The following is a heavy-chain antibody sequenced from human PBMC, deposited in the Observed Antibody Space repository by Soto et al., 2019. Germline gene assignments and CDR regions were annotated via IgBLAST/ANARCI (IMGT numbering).Heavy chain of an antibody. CDR1: GGTFSSYA. CDR3: ARDQYDSSGYYYYYYGMDV. D-gene: IGHD3-22*01. V-gene: IGHV1-69*12. Sequence: QVQLVQSGAEVKKPGSSVKVSCKASGGTFSSYAISWVRQAPGQGLEWMGGIIPIFGTANYAQKFQGRVTITADESTSTAYMELSSLRSEDTAVYYCARDQYDSSGYYYYYYGMDVWGQGTTFTVSS. CDR2: IIPIFGTA. J-gene: IGHJ6*02.